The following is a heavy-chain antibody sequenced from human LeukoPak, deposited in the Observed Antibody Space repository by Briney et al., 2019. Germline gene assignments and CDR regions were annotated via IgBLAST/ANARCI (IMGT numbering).Heavy chain of an antibody. Sequence: GGSLRLSCAASGFTFVTYAMTWVRQAPGKGLEWVSVIYAGGDTYYADSVKGRFTISRDNSKNTLYLQMNSLRAEDTAVYYCARSGSDWFDFWGQGTLVTVPP. CDR2: IYAGGDT. CDR1: GFTFVTYA. J-gene: IGHJ4*02. V-gene: IGHV3-23*03. D-gene: IGHD6-19*01. CDR3: ARSGSDWFDF.